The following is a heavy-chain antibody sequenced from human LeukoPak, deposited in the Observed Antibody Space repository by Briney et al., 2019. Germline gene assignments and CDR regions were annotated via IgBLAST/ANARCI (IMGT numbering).Heavy chain of an antibody. Sequence: GASVKVSCKASGYTFTSYGISWVRQAPGQGLEWMGWISAYNGNTNYAQKLQGRVTMTADTSTSTAYMELRSLRSDDTAVYYCARGPYCSGGSCYSVDYWGQGTLVTVSS. CDR2: ISAYNGNT. CDR3: ARGPYCSGGSCYSVDY. D-gene: IGHD2-15*01. J-gene: IGHJ4*02. V-gene: IGHV1-18*01. CDR1: GYTFTSYG.